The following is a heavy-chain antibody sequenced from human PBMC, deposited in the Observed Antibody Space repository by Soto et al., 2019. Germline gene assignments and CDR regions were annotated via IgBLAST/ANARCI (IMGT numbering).Heavy chain of an antibody. CDR2: INPSGGST. J-gene: IGHJ4*02. CDR3: ASSSGSYLQEMDY. V-gene: IGHV1-46*01. Sequence: QVQLVQSGAEVKKPGASVKVCCKASGYTFTSYYMHWVRQAPGQGLEWMGIINPSGGSTSYAQKFQGRVTMTRDTSTSTVYMELSSLRSEDTAVYYCASSSGSYLQEMDYWGQGTLVTVSS. D-gene: IGHD1-26*01. CDR1: GYTFTSYY.